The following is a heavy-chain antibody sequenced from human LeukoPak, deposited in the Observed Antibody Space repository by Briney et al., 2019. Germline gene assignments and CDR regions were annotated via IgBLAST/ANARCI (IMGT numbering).Heavy chain of an antibody. CDR3: ARDDILTGYRDY. V-gene: IGHV3-53*01. D-gene: IGHD3-9*01. Sequence: GGSLRLSCAASGFTVSSNYMSWVRQAPGKGLEWVSVIYSGGSTYYADSVKGRFAISRDNSKNTLYLQMNSLRAEDTAVYYCARDDILTGYRDYWGQGTLVTVSS. J-gene: IGHJ4*02. CDR2: IYSGGST. CDR1: GFTVSSNY.